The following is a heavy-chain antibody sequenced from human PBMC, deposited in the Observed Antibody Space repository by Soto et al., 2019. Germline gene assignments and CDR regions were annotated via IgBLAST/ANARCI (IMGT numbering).Heavy chain of an antibody. CDR2: IYYSGST. Sequence: QVQLQESGPGLVKPSQTLSLTCTVSGGSISSGGYYWSWIRQHPGKGLEWIGYIYYSGSTYYNPSLKSRVTLSVDTSKNQFSLKLSSVTAADTAVYYCARDRDIVVVPAAMGWFDPWGQGTLVTVSS. D-gene: IGHD2-2*01. J-gene: IGHJ5*02. CDR3: ARDRDIVVVPAAMGWFDP. CDR1: GGSISSGGYY. V-gene: IGHV4-31*03.